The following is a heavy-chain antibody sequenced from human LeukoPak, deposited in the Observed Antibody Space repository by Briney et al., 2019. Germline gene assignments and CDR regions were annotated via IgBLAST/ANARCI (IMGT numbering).Heavy chain of an antibody. CDR2: INHNGST. D-gene: IGHD4-23*01. CDR3: ARGRAVVRDFDY. Sequence: PSETLSLTCAVYGGSFSGYFWSWLRQPPGKGLERVGEINHNGSTNYNPSLKSRVTISVDTSKNQFSLKLSSVTAADTAVYYCARGRAVVRDFDYWGQGTLVTVSS. J-gene: IGHJ4*02. CDR1: GGSFSGYF. V-gene: IGHV4-34*01.